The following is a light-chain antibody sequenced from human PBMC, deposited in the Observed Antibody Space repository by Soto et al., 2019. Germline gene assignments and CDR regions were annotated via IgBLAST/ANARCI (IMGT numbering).Light chain of an antibody. V-gene: IGLV2-18*01. CDR3: SLYISGSTYV. Sequence: SVLTPPPSVSGSPGQSVAISYTGNSSDVGSYNRLSWYQQPPGTAPKLIMYEVNTRPSGVPDRFSGSKSGSTASLTISGLQAEDEADYYCSLYISGSTYVFGTGTKVTVL. J-gene: IGLJ1*01. CDR2: EVN. CDR1: SSDVGSYNR.